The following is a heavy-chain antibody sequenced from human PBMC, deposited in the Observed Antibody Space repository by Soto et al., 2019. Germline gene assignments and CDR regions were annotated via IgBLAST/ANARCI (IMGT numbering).Heavy chain of an antibody. J-gene: IGHJ6*02. CDR2: IIPIFGTA. D-gene: IGHD2-15*01. CDR3: ARDDGLGDCSGGSCPKSPHYYYGMDV. Sequence: QVQLVQSGAEVKKPGSSVKVSCKASGGTFSSYAISWVRQAPGQGLEWMGGIIPIFGTANYAQKFQGRVTXXXDESTSTAYMXXSXLXXEDTAVYYCARDDGLGDCSGGSCPKSPHYYYGMDVWGQGTTVTVSS. V-gene: IGHV1-69*12. CDR1: GGTFSSYA.